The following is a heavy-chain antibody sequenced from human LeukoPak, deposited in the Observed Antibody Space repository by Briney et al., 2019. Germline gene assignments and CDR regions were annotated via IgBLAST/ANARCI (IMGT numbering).Heavy chain of an antibody. Sequence: GGSLRLSCAASGFTFSRYGMVWVRQAPGNGLEYVSGITSNGGTTYYGNSVKGRFTISRDNSKDTLYLQMGSLRTEDMAVYYCARGIRWASDYWGQGTLVTVAS. D-gene: IGHD4-23*01. V-gene: IGHV3-64*01. CDR3: ARGIRWASDY. J-gene: IGHJ4*02. CDR1: GFTFSRYG. CDR2: ITSNGGTT.